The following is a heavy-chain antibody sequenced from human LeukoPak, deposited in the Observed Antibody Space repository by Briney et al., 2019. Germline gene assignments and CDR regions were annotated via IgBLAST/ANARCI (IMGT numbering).Heavy chain of an antibody. V-gene: IGHV4-34*01. CDR1: GGSFSGYY. J-gene: IGHJ4*02. CDR2: INHSGST. CDR3: ARGGIAVAGGFDN. D-gene: IGHD6-19*01. Sequence: SETLSLTCAVYGGSFSGYYWSWIRQPPGKGLEWIGEINHSGSTNYNPSLKNRVTISVDTSKNQFSLKLSSVTTADTAVYYCARGGIAVAGGFDNWGQGALVTVSS.